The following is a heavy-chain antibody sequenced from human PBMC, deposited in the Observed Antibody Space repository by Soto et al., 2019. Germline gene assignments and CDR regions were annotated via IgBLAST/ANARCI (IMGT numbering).Heavy chain of an antibody. CDR2: ISSVGSTV. D-gene: IGHD1-26*01. CDR3: AKEATNINNFDY. V-gene: IGHV3-48*03. CDR1: GFTFSNSE. J-gene: IGHJ4*02. Sequence: EVHLVESGGGLVQPVGSLRLSCAASGFTFSNSEMNWVRQAPGKGLEWVSYISSVGSTVYYADSVKGRFTISRDNAKNSLFLQMNSLRAEDTAVYYCAKEATNINNFDYWGQGTLVTVSS.